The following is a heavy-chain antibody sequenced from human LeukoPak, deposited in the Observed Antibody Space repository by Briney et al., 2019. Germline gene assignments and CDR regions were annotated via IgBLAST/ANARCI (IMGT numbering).Heavy chain of an antibody. V-gene: IGHV1-18*04. CDR2: ISAHNGNT. Sequence: ASVKVSCKAAGYTFTNHGVTWVRQAPGQGLEWVGWISAHNGNTNYVQKLQDRVTITTDTSTTTAYLELRNLRSDDTAVYYCARDSASTSFPPAYDYWGQGTVVAVSS. D-gene: IGHD3-16*01. J-gene: IGHJ4*02. CDR1: GYTFTNHG. CDR3: ARDSASTSFPPAYDY.